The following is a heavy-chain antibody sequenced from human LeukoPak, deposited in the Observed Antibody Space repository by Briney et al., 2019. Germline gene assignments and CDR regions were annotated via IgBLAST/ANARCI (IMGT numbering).Heavy chain of an antibody. V-gene: IGHV3-7*01. CDR2: KKQDGGEK. D-gene: IGHD3-16*01. Sequence: PGGSLRLSCAASGFTFSSCCMSWVRRAPGKGQEWMANKKQDGGEKYYVDSVKSRFTISRDNANNSLYLQMNSPRAEDKAVYYCARYDVFYLDYWGQGTLVTVSS. CDR3: ARYDVFYLDY. J-gene: IGHJ4*02. CDR1: GFTFSSCC.